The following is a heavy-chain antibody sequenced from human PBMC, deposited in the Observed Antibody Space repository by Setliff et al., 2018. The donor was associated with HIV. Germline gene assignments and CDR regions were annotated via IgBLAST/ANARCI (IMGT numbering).Heavy chain of an antibody. Sequence: SETLSLTCTVYGGSFMGYYWNWIRQPPGKGLEWIGEINHSGNTNSNPSLKSRVTISVDPSKSQFSLRLNSVTAADTATYYCARGPESVAPRMCAFDIWGQGTMVTVSS. CDR1: GGSFMGYY. CDR3: ARGPESVAPRMCAFDI. J-gene: IGHJ3*02. CDR2: INHSGNT. D-gene: IGHD6-6*01. V-gene: IGHV4-34*01.